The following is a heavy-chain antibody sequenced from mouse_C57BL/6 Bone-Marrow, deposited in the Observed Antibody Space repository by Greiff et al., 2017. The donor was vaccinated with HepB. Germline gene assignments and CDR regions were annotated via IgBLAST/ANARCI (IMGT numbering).Heavy chain of an antibody. CDR1: GYTFTSYW. CDR3: ASQLTGSFFDY. J-gene: IGHJ2*01. CDR2: IYPSDSET. V-gene: IGHV1-61*01. D-gene: IGHD4-1*01. Sequence: QVQLQQPGAELVRPGSSVKLSCKASGYTFTSYWMDWVKQRPGQGLEWIGNIYPSDSETHYNQKFKDKAKLTVEKSSSTAYMQLSSLTSEDSAVYYCASQLTGSFFDYWGQGTTLTVSS.